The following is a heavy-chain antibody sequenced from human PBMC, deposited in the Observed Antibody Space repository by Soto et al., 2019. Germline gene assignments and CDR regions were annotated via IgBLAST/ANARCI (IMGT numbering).Heavy chain of an antibody. J-gene: IGHJ4*01. D-gene: IGHD3-22*01. Sequence: ESLKISCKGCGYSFASYCISWVRQMPGKGLEWMGRIDPSDSYTNYSPSFQGHVTISADKSISTAYLQWSSLKASDTAMYYCARLADSSGSRDYSGHGTLAPGSS. CDR1: GYSFASYC. CDR2: IDPSDSYT. CDR3: ARLADSSGSRDY. V-gene: IGHV5-10-1*01.